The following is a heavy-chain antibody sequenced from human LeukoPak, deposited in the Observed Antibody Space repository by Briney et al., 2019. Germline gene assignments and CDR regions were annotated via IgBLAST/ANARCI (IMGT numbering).Heavy chain of an antibody. D-gene: IGHD3-22*01. J-gene: IGHJ4*01. CDR2: INHSGST. CDR1: GGSFSGYY. CDR3: VRGGDYYDSSGYYDY. Sequence: SETLSLTCAVYGGSFSGYYWSWIRQPPGKGLEWIGEINHSGSTNYNPSLKSRVTISVDTCKNPSSLKRSSVSAADTDVYYCVRGGDYYDSSGYYDYWGHRTLVTASS. V-gene: IGHV4-34*01.